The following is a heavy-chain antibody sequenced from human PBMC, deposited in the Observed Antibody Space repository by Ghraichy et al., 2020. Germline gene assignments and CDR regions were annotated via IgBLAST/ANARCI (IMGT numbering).Heavy chain of an antibody. Sequence: SQTLSLTCTVSGGSISSYYWSWIRQPPGKGLEWIGYIYYSGSTNYNPSLKSRVTISVDTSKNQFFLKLSSVTAADTAVYYCARRSGYIVGGMDVWGQGTTVTVSS. CDR1: GGSISSYY. CDR2: IYYSGST. CDR3: ARRSGYIVGGMDV. V-gene: IGHV4-59*12. D-gene: IGHD3-3*01. J-gene: IGHJ6*02.